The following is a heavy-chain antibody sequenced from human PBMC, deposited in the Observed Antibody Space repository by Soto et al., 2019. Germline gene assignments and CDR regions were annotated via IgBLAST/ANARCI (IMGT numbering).Heavy chain of an antibody. V-gene: IGHV1-2*02. Sequence: QVQLVQSGAEVKKPGASVKVSCTASGYTFIDYYMHWVRQAPGQGLEWMGWINPSSGGTHYAQKFPGRVALARDTSISIGFLELSRLKSDDTAMDFCARDRGYDFPAPFCYAVTGLGGLGQRTRVTVSS. CDR3: ARDRGYDFPAPFCYAVTGLGG. D-gene: IGHD2-15*01. J-gene: IGHJ6*01. CDR2: INPSSGGT. CDR1: GYTFIDYY.